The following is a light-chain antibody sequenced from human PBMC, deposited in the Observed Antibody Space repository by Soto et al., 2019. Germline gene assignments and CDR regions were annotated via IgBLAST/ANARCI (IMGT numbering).Light chain of an antibody. J-gene: IGLJ3*02. CDR1: SSDIGYYNY. Sequence: QSVLTQPASVSGSPGQSIAISCTGTSSDIGYYNYVSWYQQHPGKAPKLIIFEVSNRPSGVSNRFSGSKSGNTASLTISGLQAEDEADYYCISKRSATTWVFGGGTKLTVL. CDR3: ISKRSATTWV. V-gene: IGLV2-14*01. CDR2: EVS.